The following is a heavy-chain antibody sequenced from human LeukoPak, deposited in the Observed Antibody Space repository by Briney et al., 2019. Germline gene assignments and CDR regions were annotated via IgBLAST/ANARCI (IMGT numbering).Heavy chain of an antibody. CDR2: VYDSGTT. V-gene: IGHV4-59*08. CDR1: GGSISTYY. D-gene: IGHD3-16*01. Sequence: SETLSLSCSLSGGSISTYYWSWIRQTPGKRLQWIGYVYDSGTTNYNPSLERRVTISSDASKNVLSLNVRSVTAADTGIYYCARHGGSLGYFDYWGQGTLVTVAS. J-gene: IGHJ4*02. CDR3: ARHGGSLGYFDY.